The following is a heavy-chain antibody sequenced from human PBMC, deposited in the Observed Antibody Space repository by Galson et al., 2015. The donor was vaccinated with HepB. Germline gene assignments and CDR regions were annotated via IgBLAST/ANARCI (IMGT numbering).Heavy chain of an antibody. J-gene: IGHJ4*02. V-gene: IGHV3-30*04. CDR1: GFTFSSHA. CDR3: AKERTNHYFDY. D-gene: IGHD1/OR15-1a*01. Sequence: SLRLSCAASGFTFSSHAMHWVRQAPGQGLEWVACISYDGSNKFYADSVKGRFTVSRDNSKNTLYLQMSSLRGEDTAVYYCAKERTNHYFDYWGQGTLITVSS. CDR2: ISYDGSNK.